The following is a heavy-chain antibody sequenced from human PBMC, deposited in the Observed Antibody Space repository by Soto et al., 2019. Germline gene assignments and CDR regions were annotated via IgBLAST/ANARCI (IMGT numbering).Heavy chain of an antibody. CDR1: GYTFTGYY. V-gene: IGHV1-2*02. CDR3: AREIQTMLRGGARLLDY. D-gene: IGHD3-10*01. Sequence: QVQLVQSGAEVKKPGASVKVSCKASGYTFTGYYMHLVRQAPGQGLEWMGWINPNSGGTNYAQKFHGRVTMTRDTSISTAYMELSRLRSDDTAVYYCAREIQTMLRGGARLLDYWGQGTLVTVSS. CDR2: INPNSGGT. J-gene: IGHJ4*02.